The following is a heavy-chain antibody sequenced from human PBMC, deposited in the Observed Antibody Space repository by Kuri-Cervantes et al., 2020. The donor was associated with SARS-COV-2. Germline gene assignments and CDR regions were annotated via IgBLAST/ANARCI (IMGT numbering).Heavy chain of an antibody. CDR3: ARGRIGYSSGWSYWYFDL. Sequence: GSLRLSCAVSGGSISSSNWWSWVRQPPGKGLEWIGEIYHSGSTNYNPSLKSRVTISVDKSKNQFSLKLSSVTAADTAVYYCARGRIGYSSGWSYWYFDLWGRGTLVTVSS. CDR1: GGSISSSNW. CDR2: IYHSGST. D-gene: IGHD6-19*01. V-gene: IGHV4-4*02. J-gene: IGHJ2*01.